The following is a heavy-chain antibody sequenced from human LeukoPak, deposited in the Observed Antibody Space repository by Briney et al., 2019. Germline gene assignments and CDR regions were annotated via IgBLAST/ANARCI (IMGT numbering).Heavy chain of an antibody. D-gene: IGHD4-17*01. V-gene: IGHV3-48*03. CDR3: ARVQTTVTTLDY. J-gene: IGHJ4*02. CDR2: ISSSGSTR. CDR1: GFTFSRYP. Sequence: PGGSLRLSCAASGFTFSRYPMQWVRQAPGKGLEWVSYISSSGSTRYYADSVKGRFTISRDNAKNSLYLQMNSLRAEDTAVYYCARVQTTVTTLDYWGQGTLVTVSS.